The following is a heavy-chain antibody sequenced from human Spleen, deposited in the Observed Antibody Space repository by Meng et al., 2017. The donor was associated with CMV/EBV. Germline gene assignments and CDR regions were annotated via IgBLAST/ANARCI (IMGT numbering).Heavy chain of an antibody. Sequence: ASVKVSCKASGYNFTAYNIQWVRQAPGQGLEWMGWINPNSGGTKYAQKFQGRVTMTRDTSINTAYLELTSLTSDDTALYYCARSHSPHSGSSFFDYWGQGPLVTVSS. CDR2: INPNSGGT. CDR1: GYNFTAYN. CDR3: ARSHSPHSGSSFFDY. J-gene: IGHJ4*02. V-gene: IGHV1-2*02. D-gene: IGHD6-13*01.